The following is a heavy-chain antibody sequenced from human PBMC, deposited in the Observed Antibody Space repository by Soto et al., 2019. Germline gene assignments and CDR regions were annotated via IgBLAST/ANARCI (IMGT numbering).Heavy chain of an antibody. CDR2: ISYDGSNK. CDR3: AKDKRGGYNGDAFDI. V-gene: IGHV3-30*18. D-gene: IGHD5-12*01. Sequence: LSLTCAASGFTFSSYGMHWVRQAPGKGLEWVAVISYDGSNKYYADSVKGRFTISRDNSKNTLYLQMNSLRAEDTAVYYCAKDKRGGYNGDAFDIWGQGTMVTVSS. J-gene: IGHJ3*02. CDR1: GFTFSSYG.